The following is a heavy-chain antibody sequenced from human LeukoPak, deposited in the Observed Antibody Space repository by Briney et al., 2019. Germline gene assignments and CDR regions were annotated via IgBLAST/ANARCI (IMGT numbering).Heavy chain of an antibody. CDR3: ARVDSSGYYYYGMDV. CDR2: IYPGDSNT. V-gene: IGHV5-51*01. D-gene: IGHD3-22*01. J-gene: IGHJ6*02. Sequence: GASRKISCKGSGYSFTSYWIGWVRQMPGKGLEWMGIIYPGDSNTRYSPSFQGQVTISADKSISTAYLQWSSLKASDTAMYYCARVDSSGYYYYGMDVWGQRTTVTAPS. CDR1: GYSFTSYW.